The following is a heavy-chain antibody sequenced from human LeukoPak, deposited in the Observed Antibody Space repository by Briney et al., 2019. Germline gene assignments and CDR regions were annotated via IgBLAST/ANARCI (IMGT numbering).Heavy chain of an antibody. CDR2: ISGSGGST. J-gene: IGHJ4*02. CDR3: AARYPNILTGYYIDDY. V-gene: IGHV3-23*01. Sequence: GGSLRLSCAASGFTFSSYAMSWICQAPGKGLEWVSAISGSGGSTYYADSVKGRFTISRDNSKNTLYLQMNSLRAEDTAVYYCAARYPNILTGYYIDDYWGQGTLVTVSS. D-gene: IGHD3-9*01. CDR1: GFTFSSYA.